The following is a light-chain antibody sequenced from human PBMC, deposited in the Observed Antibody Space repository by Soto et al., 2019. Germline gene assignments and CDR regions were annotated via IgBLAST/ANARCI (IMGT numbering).Light chain of an antibody. Sequence: QSALTQPASVSGSPGQSITISCTGTSSDVGGYNYVSWYQQHPGKAPKLMIYDVSNRPSGVSNRFSGSMSGNTASLTISGLQAEDEADYYCSSYTSSSSLSVFGTGTKVTVL. CDR2: DVS. CDR3: SSYTSSSSLSV. J-gene: IGLJ1*01. CDR1: SSDVGGYNY. V-gene: IGLV2-14*01.